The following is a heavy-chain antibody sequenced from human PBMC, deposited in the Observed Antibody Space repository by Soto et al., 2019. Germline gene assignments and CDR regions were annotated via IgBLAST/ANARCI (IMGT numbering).Heavy chain of an antibody. Sequence: QVHLVQSGAEVKKPGASVKVSCKASGYTFTSCGITWVRQAPGQGLEWMGWISAHNGNTDYAQKIQGRVNVTRDTSPSTAYMEMRRLRSYDTAVYYGARGRYGDYWGQGALVTVSS. D-gene: IGHD1-1*01. V-gene: IGHV1-18*01. CDR1: GYTFTSCG. J-gene: IGHJ4*02. CDR3: ARGRYGDY. CDR2: ISAHNGNT.